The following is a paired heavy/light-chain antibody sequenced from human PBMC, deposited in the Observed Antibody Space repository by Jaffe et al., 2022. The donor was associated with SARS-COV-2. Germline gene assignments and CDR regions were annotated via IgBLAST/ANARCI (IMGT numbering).Heavy chain of an antibody. D-gene: IGHD3-16*02. J-gene: IGHJ1*01. CDR3: ARDWGYTGSTKGYFQH. CDR2: ISSTSSTI. V-gene: IGHV3-48*01. Sequence: EVQLVESGGGLVQPGGSLRLSCTASGFTFNTYSMNWVRRAPGKGLEWVAYISSTSSTIYYPDSMKGRFTISRDNAKNSLYLQMKSLRAEDTAVYYCARDWGYTGSTKGYFQHWGQGTLVTVSS. CDR1: GFTFNTYS.
Light chain of an antibody. CDR2: DAS. Sequence: EIVLTQSPATLSLSPGERATLSCRASQSVNSYLAWYQQKPGQAPRLLIYDASNRATGIPVRFSGSGSGTDFTLTISSLEPEDFAVYYCQQRDNWPRTFGQGTKLEIK. CDR3: QQRDNWPRT. CDR1: QSVNSY. V-gene: IGKV3-11*01. J-gene: IGKJ2*01.